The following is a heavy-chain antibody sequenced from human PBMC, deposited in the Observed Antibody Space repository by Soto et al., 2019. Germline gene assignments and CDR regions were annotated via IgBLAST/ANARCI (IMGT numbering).Heavy chain of an antibody. Sequence: QVQLVQSGAEVKKPGSSVKVSCKASGGTFSSYAISWVRQAPGQGLEWMGGIIPIFGTANYAQKFQGRVTITADESTSKAYMEVSSLRSEDAAVYCCARAISSPYGMDVWGQGPTVTVSS. CDR3: ARAISSPYGMDV. D-gene: IGHD6-6*01. V-gene: IGHV1-69*01. J-gene: IGHJ6*02. CDR2: IIPIFGTA. CDR1: GGTFSSYA.